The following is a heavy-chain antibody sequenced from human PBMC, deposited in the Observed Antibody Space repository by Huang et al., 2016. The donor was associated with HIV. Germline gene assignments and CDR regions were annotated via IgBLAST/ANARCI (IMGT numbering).Heavy chain of an antibody. CDR3: ARRYNSRRDY. V-gene: IGHV4-34*02. CDR1: GGSFSGYY. CDR2: INHSGKT. Sequence: QVQLEQWGAGLLKASETLSLTCAVYGGSFSGYYWNWLRQAPGKGVEWVGEINHSGKTNYNPSLKSRVNMAVDTSKSQFSQYLTSLSAADTGTYFCARRYNSRRDYWGRGTLVTVHS. J-gene: IGHJ4*02. D-gene: IGHD3-22*01.